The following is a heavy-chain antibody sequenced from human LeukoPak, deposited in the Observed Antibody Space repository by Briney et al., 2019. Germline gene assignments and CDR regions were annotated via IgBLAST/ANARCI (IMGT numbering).Heavy chain of an antibody. CDR3: ARDRDWFDP. CDR2: IDTHTGNP. J-gene: IGHJ5*02. Sequence: RASVKVSCKASGYAFTDYAVYWVRQAPGHGLECMGWIDTHTGNPTYAQGITGRFVFSLDTSISTAYLQISSLKAEDTAIYYCARDRDWFDPWGQGTLVTVSS. CDR1: GYAFTDYA. V-gene: IGHV7-4-1*02.